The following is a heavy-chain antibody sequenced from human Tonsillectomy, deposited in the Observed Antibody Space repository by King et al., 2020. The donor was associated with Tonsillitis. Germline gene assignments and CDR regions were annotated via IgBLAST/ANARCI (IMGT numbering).Heavy chain of an antibody. V-gene: IGHV1-69*01. Sequence: QLVQSGAEVKKPGSSVKVSCKASGGTFSSYAISWVRQAPGQGLEWMGGIIPIFGTANYAQKFQGRVTITADESTSTAYMELSSLRSEDTAVYYCARVPTLHYDILTGYFLDLWGRGTLVTVSS. CDR3: ARVPTLHYDILTGYFLDL. J-gene: IGHJ2*01. CDR2: IIPIFGTA. D-gene: IGHD3-9*01. CDR1: GGTFSSYA.